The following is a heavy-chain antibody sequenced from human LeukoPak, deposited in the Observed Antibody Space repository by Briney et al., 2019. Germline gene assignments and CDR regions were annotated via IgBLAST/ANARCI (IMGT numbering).Heavy chain of an antibody. CDR2: ISYDGSNE. CDR3: ARSGGLQKFDY. CDR1: GFTFSTYG. J-gene: IGHJ4*02. Sequence: GGSLRLSCAASGFTFSTYGMHWVRQAPGKGLEWVAVISYDGSNEYYADSVKGRFTISRDNSKNTLYLQMNSLRAEDTAVYYCARSGGLQKFDYWGQGTLVTVSS. V-gene: IGHV3-30*03. D-gene: IGHD4-11*01.